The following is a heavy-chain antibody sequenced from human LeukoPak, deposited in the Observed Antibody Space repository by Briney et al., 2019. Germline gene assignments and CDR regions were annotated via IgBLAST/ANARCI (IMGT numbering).Heavy chain of an antibody. V-gene: IGHV4-4*07. CDR3: ARESSYGYAIDY. CDR2: IYTSGST. D-gene: IGHD5-18*01. Sequence: SETLSLTCTVSGGSISSYYRSWIRQPAGKGLEWIGRIYTSGSTNYNPSLKSRVTMSVDMSKSQFSLEVSSVAAAETAVYYCARESSYGYAIDYWGQGTLVTVSS. CDR1: GGSISSYY. J-gene: IGHJ4*02.